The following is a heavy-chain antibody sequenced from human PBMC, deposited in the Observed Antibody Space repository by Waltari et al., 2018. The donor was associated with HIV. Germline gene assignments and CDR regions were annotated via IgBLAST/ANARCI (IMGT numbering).Heavy chain of an antibody. CDR2: IDHTGTS. J-gene: IGHJ4*02. CDR3: VRGFGNYGFYFDY. D-gene: IGHD3-16*01. CDR1: GGSFSGYY. V-gene: IGHV4-34*02. Sequence: QVHLPQWGSGLLKPSGTLSLTCAVYGGSFSGYYWTWIRQSPGRGREWMGEIDHTGTSTYNRSLKGRVTMSVDTSKNQFSLTLKSVTAADTAVYYCVRGFGNYGFYFDYWGQGKLVSVSS.